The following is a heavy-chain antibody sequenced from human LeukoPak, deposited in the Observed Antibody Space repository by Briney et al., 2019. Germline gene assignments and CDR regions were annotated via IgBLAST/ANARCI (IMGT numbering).Heavy chain of an antibody. CDR3: ARYSGYDFWSGYLGEFDY. CDR2: IKQDGSEK. CDR1: GFTFSSYA. V-gene: IGHV3-7*01. J-gene: IGHJ4*02. D-gene: IGHD3-3*01. Sequence: GGSLRLSCAASGFTFSSYAMNWVRQAPGKGLEWVANIKQDGSEKYYVDSVKGRFTISRDNAKNSLYLQMNSLRAEDTAVYYCARYSGYDFWSGYLGEFDYWGQGTLVTVSS.